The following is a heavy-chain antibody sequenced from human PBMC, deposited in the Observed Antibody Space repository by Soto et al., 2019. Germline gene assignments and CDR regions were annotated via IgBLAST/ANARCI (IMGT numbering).Heavy chain of an antibody. CDR2: ISGYNGDT. J-gene: IGHJ6*02. CDR1: GYTFTRYA. D-gene: IGHD2-8*01. CDR3: AKNGQPPYYYYGLDV. Sequence: ASVKVSCKASGYTFTRYAISWVRQATGQGLEWMGWISGYNGDTTYAQKFQGRVSMTIDTSTGTAYMELRSLTSDDTAAYYCAKNGQPPYYYYGLDVWGQGTKVTVSS. V-gene: IGHV1-18*01.